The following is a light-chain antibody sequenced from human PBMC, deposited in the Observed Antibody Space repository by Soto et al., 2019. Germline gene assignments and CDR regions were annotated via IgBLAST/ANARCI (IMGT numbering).Light chain of an antibody. CDR3: QQSYRPPFT. CDR1: QSISTY. V-gene: IGKV1-39*01. CDR2: GAS. J-gene: IGKJ3*01. Sequence: IQMTQSPSSLSASVGDRVTITCRASQSISTYLNWYQQKPGKAPNLLIYGASTLQGGVPSRFSGSGSGREFTLTISTLQPEDSATYFCQQSYRPPFTFGPGTKVDIK.